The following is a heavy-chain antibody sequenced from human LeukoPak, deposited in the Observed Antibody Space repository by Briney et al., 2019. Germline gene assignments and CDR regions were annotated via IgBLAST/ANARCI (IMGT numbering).Heavy chain of an antibody. V-gene: IGHV3-9*01. CDR1: GFTFDDYA. CDR3: AKGGWYDILTGYYKHDAFDI. D-gene: IGHD3-9*01. Sequence: GGSLRLSCAASGFTFDDYAMHWVRQAPGKGLEWVSGISWNSGSIGYAGSVKGRFTISRDNAKNSLYLQMNSLRAEDTALYYCAKGGWYDILTGYYKHDAFDIWGQGTMVTVSS. J-gene: IGHJ3*02. CDR2: ISWNSGSI.